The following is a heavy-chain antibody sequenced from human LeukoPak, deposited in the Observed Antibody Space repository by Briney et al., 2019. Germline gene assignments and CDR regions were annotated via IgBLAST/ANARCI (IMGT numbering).Heavy chain of an antibody. CDR2: IYYSGST. Sequence: SETLSLTCTVSGGSITSSSYYWGWIRQPPGNGLEWIGSIYYSGSTYYNPSLKSRVTISVDTSKNQFSLKLSSVTAADTAVYYCARGLGASTGYYYYMDVWGKGTTVTVSS. J-gene: IGHJ6*03. D-gene: IGHD1-26*01. V-gene: IGHV4-39*07. CDR1: GGSITSSSYY. CDR3: ARGLGASTGYYYYMDV.